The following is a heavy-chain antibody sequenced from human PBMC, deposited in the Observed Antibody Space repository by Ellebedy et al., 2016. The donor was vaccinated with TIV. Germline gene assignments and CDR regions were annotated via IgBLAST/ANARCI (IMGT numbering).Heavy chain of an antibody. Sequence: ASVKVSXXASGYTFTGYYMHWVRQAPGQGLEWMGWINPNSGGTNYAQKFQGRVTMTRDTSISTAYMELSRLRSDDTAVYYCARALNGKNYMDVWGKGTTVTVSS. CDR2: INPNSGGT. J-gene: IGHJ6*03. CDR1: GYTFTGYY. CDR3: ARALNGKNYMDV. D-gene: IGHD2-8*01. V-gene: IGHV1-2*02.